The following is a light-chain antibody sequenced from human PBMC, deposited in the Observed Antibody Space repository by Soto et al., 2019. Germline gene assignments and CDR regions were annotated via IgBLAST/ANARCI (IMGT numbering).Light chain of an antibody. CDR2: AAF. CDR1: EDINSR. J-gene: IGKJ5*01. Sequence: DIQMTQSPSSVCASVGDRVTISCRASEDINSRLAWYQQKPGNAPKLLIYAAFILQSGVPSRFSVYGSGTDFTLSISSLQPEDFGTYYCQQADRFPINFGQGTRLEIK. V-gene: IGKV1-12*01. CDR3: QQADRFPIN.